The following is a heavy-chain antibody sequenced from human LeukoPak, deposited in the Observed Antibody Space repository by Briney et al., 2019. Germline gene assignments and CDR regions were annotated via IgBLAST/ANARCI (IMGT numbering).Heavy chain of an antibody. CDR1: GGSISSGDYY. Sequence: TLSLTCTVSGGSISSGDYYWSWIRQPPGKGLGWIGYIYYSGSTYYNPSLKSRVTISVDTSKNQFSLKLSSVTAADTAVYYCARALSEITGTSYFDYWGQGTLVTVSS. J-gene: IGHJ4*02. D-gene: IGHD1-7*01. CDR3: ARALSEITGTSYFDY. CDR2: IYYSGST. V-gene: IGHV4-30-4*01.